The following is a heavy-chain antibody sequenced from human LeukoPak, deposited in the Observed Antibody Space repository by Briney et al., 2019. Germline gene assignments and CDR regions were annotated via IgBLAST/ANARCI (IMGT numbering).Heavy chain of an antibody. CDR1: GFTFSTKW. D-gene: IGHD3-22*01. J-gene: IGHJ4*02. Sequence: GGSLRLSCAASGFTFSTKWMSWVRQAPGKGLEWVATINQDGSDQYYVDSVKGRFTISRDNAKNSLDLQMNSLRAEDTAVYYCAKDPGGDSSGYYYPIGDYWGQGTLVTVSS. V-gene: IGHV3-7*05. CDR2: INQDGSDQ. CDR3: AKDPGGDSSGYYYPIGDY.